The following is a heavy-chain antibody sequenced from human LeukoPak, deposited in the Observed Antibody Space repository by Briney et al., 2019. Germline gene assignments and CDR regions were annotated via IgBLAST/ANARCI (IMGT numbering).Heavy chain of an antibody. V-gene: IGHV4-34*01. CDR2: INHSGST. Sequence: SETLSLTCAVYGGSFSGFYWSWIRQPPGKGLEWIGEINHSGSTNYNPSLKSRVSLSVDTSKNQFSLKLSSVTAADTAVYYCAKIFFGRSVTIFDWFDPWGQGTLVTVSS. J-gene: IGHJ5*02. CDR3: AKIFFGRSVTIFDWFDP. D-gene: IGHD3-3*01. CDR1: GGSFSGFY.